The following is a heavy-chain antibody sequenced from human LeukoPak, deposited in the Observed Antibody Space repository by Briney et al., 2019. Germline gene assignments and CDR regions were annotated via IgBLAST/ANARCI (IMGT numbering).Heavy chain of an antibody. Sequence: ASVKVSCKASGYTFTGYYMHWVRQAPGQGLEWMGIINPSGGSTSYAQKFQGRVTMTRDTSTSTVYMELSSLRSEDTAVYYCARRNLHNWFDPWGQGTLVTVSS. CDR2: INPSGGST. J-gene: IGHJ5*02. V-gene: IGHV1-46*01. CDR1: GYTFTGYY. CDR3: ARRNLHNWFDP.